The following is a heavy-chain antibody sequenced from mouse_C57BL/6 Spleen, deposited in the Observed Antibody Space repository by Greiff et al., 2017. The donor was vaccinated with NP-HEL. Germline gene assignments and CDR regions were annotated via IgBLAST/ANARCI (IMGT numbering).Heavy chain of an antibody. J-gene: IGHJ1*03. Sequence: VQLQQSGPELVKPGASVKISCKASGYAFSSSWMNWVKQRPGKGLEWIGRIYPGDGDTNYNGKFKGKATLTADKSSSTAYMHLSSLTSADSAVYCCARPFYHEWYFDVWGKGTTVTVSS. D-gene: IGHD2-1*01. CDR3: ARPFYHEWYFDV. V-gene: IGHV1-82*01. CDR1: GYAFSSSW. CDR2: IYPGDGDT.